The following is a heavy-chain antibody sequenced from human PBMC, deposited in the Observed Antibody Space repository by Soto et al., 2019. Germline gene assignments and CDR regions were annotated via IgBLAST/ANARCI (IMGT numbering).Heavy chain of an antibody. J-gene: IGHJ4*02. CDR2: IYYTGST. Sequence: SETLSLTCSVSGTSISSGDRYWSWIRQPPGRGLEWIGYIYYTGSTYPSPPLKSRLTISVDTSTNQFSLKLTSAAAADTAVYYCASYTVNNSGYYDYWGQGTLVTVSS. CDR1: GTSISSGDRY. CDR3: ASYTVNNSGYYDY. D-gene: IGHD6-19*01. V-gene: IGHV4-30-4*01.